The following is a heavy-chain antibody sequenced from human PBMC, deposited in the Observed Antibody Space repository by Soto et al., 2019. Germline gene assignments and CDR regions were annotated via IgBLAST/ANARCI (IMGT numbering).Heavy chain of an antibody. Sequence: QVQLVQSGAEVKKPGASVKVSCKASGYTFTSYGISWVRQAPGQGLEWMGWISAYNGNTNYAQKLQGRVTMTTDTSTSTAYMELMSLRSDDTAVYYCARGTLPTVTTDYYYMDVWGKGTTVTVSS. CDR3: ARGTLPTVTTDYYYMDV. J-gene: IGHJ6*03. D-gene: IGHD4-17*01. V-gene: IGHV1-18*01. CDR2: ISAYNGNT. CDR1: GYTFTSYG.